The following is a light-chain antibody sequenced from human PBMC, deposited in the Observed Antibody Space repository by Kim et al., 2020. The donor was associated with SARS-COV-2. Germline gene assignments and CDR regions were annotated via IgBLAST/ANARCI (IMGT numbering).Light chain of an antibody. CDR3: QKYGSSIT. Sequence: SLSPGERATLSCRSSQSVSSSYLAWYQQKPGQAPRLLIYGASSRATGIPDRFSGSGSGTDFTLTISRLEPEDFAVYYCQKYGSSITFGQGTKLEI. CDR1: QSVSSSY. J-gene: IGKJ2*01. V-gene: IGKV3-20*01. CDR2: GAS.